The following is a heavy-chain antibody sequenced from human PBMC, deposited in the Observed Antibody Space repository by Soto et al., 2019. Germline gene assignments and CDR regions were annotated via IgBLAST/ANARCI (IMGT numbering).Heavy chain of an antibody. D-gene: IGHD3-3*01. CDR2: IYYSGST. CDR1: GGSISSYY. V-gene: IGHV4-59*01. CDR3: ARGGRGYYDFWSGYYFFDY. Sequence: SETLSLTCTVSGGSISSYYWSWIRQPPGKGLEWIGYIYYSGSTNYNPSLKSRVTISVDTSKNQFSLKLSSVTAADTAVYYCARGGRGYYDFWSGYYFFDYWGQGTLVTVSS. J-gene: IGHJ4*02.